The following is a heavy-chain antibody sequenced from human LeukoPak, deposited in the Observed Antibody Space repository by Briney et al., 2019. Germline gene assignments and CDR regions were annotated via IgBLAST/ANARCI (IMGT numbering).Heavy chain of an antibody. D-gene: IGHD1-26*01. CDR1: GGSFSGYY. V-gene: IGHV4-34*01. Sequence: SETLSLTCAVYGGSFSGYYWSWIRQPPGKGLEWIGEINHSGSTNYNPSLKSRVTISVDTSKNQFSLKLSSVTAADTAVYYCAGMRTLELPFDYWGQGTLVTVSS. CDR2: INHSGST. J-gene: IGHJ4*02. CDR3: AGMRTLELPFDY.